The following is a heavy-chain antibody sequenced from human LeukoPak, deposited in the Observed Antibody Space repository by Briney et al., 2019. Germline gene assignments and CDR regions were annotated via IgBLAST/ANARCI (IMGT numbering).Heavy chain of an antibody. Sequence: EASVKVSCKASGYTFTSYGISWVRQAPGQGLEWMGWISAYNGNTNYAQKLQGRVTMTTDTSTSTAYMELRSLRSDDTAVYYCARDAMVRGVMGAEYYYYYGMDVWGQGTTVTVSS. CDR2: ISAYNGNT. J-gene: IGHJ6*02. CDR3: ARDAMVRGVMGAEYYYYYGMDV. V-gene: IGHV1-18*01. D-gene: IGHD3-10*01. CDR1: GYTFTSYG.